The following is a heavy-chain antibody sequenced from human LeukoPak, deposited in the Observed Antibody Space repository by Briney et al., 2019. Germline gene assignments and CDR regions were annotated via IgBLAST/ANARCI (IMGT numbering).Heavy chain of an antibody. J-gene: IGHJ4*02. Sequence: GGSLRLSCAASGFSFSTYAMHWVGPAPGTGLERVAVISYEGSNKYYADSVQGRFTISRDNSKNTLYLQLNSLRDEDTAVYYCARDLCSGGSCYYVPDYWGRGTLVTVSS. CDR2: ISYEGSNK. CDR3: ARDLCSGGSCYYVPDY. CDR1: GFSFSTYA. V-gene: IGHV3-30-3*01. D-gene: IGHD2-15*01.